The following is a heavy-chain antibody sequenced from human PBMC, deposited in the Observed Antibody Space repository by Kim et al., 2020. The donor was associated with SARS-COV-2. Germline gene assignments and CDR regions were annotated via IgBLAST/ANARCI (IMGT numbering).Heavy chain of an antibody. Sequence: RYSPSFQGQVTISADKSISTAYLQWSSLKASDTAMYYCARRDGYNYQVDYWGQGTLVTVSS. CDR3: ARRDGYNYQVDY. D-gene: IGHD5-12*01. V-gene: IGHV5-51*01. J-gene: IGHJ4*02.